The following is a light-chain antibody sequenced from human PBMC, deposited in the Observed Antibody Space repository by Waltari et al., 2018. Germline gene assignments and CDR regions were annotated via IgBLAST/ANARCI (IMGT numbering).Light chain of an antibody. V-gene: IGKV4-1*01. Sequence: DIVMTQSPDSLTVSLGERATINCKSSQSVLYSSNNKNYVAWYQQKPGQPPKLLISWASTRESGVPDRFSGSGSGTDFTLTISSLQDEDVAVYYCQQDYGTPFFGGGTKVEIK. CDR1: QSVLYSSNNKNY. J-gene: IGKJ4*01. CDR2: WAS. CDR3: QQDYGTPF.